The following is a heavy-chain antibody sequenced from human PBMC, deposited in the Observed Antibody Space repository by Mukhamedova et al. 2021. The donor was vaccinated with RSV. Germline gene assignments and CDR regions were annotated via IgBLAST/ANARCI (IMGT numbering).Heavy chain of an antibody. V-gene: IGHV3-74*01. Sequence: VRQAPGKGLEWVSRINYDGSNIRYADSVKGRFTISRDNARKTLYLQMNSLRAEDTAVYYCANASPPRWFESWGQGTLVTASS. CDR3: ANASPPRWFES. CDR2: INYDGSNI. J-gene: IGHJ5*01.